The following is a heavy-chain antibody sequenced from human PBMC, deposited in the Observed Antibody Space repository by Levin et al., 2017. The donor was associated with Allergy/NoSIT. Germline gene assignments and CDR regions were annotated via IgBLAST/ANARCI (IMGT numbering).Heavy chain of an antibody. CDR3: AHKNSRYYFAY. CDR1: GFSLSTSGVG. D-gene: IGHD3-9*01. V-gene: IGHV2-5*02. J-gene: IGHJ4*02. Sequence: SGPTLVKPTQTLTLTCTFSGFSLSTSGVGVGWIRQPPGRALEWLAVIYWDDDKRYSPSLKSRLTITKDTSKNQVVLTMTNMYPVDTATYYCAHKNSRYYFAYWGQGTLVTVSS. CDR2: IYWDDDK.